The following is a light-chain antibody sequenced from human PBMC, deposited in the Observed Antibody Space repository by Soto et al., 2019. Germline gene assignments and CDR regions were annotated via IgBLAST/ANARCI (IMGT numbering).Light chain of an antibody. V-gene: IGKV3-15*01. CDR2: GAS. J-gene: IGKJ4*01. CDR1: QRVSSN. Sequence: EVGLTQSPATLSLSPGERATLSCRASQRVSSNLAWYQRKPGQTPRFLIYGASTRATGIPARYSGSGSGPGLALTVRSLQSEDFAVYSCQQYRRRRITSGGGTKVAIK. CDR3: QQYRRRRIT.